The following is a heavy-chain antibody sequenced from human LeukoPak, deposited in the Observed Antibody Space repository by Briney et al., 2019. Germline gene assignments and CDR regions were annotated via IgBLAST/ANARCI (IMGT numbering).Heavy chain of an antibody. CDR2: ISSSSSTI. D-gene: IGHD2-2*01. CDR3: ARGQGYCSGTSCYADY. V-gene: IGHV3-48*04. CDR1: TFTFNANW. J-gene: IGHJ4*02. Sequence: GGSLRLSCVASTFTFNANWMSWVRQAPGKGLEWVSYISSSSSTIYYADSVKGRFTISRDNAKNSLYLQMNSLRAEDTAVYYCARGQGYCSGTSCYADYWGQGTLVTVSS.